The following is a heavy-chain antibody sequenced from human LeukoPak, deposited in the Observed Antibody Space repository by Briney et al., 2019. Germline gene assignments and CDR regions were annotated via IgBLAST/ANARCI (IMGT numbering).Heavy chain of an antibody. D-gene: IGHD6-19*01. Sequence: SETLSLTCTISGGSISSSSYYWGWIRQPPGKGLEWIGSIYYSGSTYYNPSLKSRVTISVDTSKNQFSLKLSSVTAADTAVYYCARPRSAWDFQHWGQGTLVTVSS. J-gene: IGHJ1*01. CDR2: IYYSGST. CDR3: ARPRSAWDFQH. CDR1: GGSISSSSYY. V-gene: IGHV4-39*01.